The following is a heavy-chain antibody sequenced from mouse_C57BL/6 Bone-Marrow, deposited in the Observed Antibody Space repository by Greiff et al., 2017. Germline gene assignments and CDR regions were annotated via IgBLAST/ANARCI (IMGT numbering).Heavy chain of an antibody. CDR2: IDPENGDT. Sequence: VQLQQSGAELVRPGASDKLSCTASGFNIKDDYMHWVKQRPEQGLEWIGWIDPENGDTEYASKFQGKATITADTSSNTAYLQLSSLTSEDTAVYYCTTGSYYPDYWGQGTTLTVSS. D-gene: IGHD1-1*01. CDR1: GFNIKDDY. V-gene: IGHV14-4*01. CDR3: TTGSYYPDY. J-gene: IGHJ2*01.